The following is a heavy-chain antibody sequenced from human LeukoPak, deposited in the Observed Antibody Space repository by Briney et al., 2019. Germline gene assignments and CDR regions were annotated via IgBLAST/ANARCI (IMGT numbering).Heavy chain of an antibody. Sequence: SETLSLTCTVSGGSISSYYWSWIRQPAGKRLEWIGRIYTSGSTNYNPSLKSRVTMSVDTSKNQFSLKLSSVTAADTAVYYCARDPGLMIGELFSWFDPWGQGTLVTVSS. CDR3: ARDPGLMIGELFSWFDP. J-gene: IGHJ5*02. V-gene: IGHV4-4*07. CDR2: IYTSGST. CDR1: GGSISSYY. D-gene: IGHD3-10*02.